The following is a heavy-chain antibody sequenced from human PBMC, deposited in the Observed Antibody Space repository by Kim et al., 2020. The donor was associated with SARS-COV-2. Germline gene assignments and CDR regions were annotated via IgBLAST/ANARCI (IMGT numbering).Heavy chain of an antibody. J-gene: IGHJ4*02. Sequence: GSLRLSSAASGFIFRTDWMHWVRRAPGKGLEWVSRSNGDGTLTTYADSVKGRFTISRDNAKNTLYLQMNSLRLEDTAMYFCARGMGDYWGQGTLVTVSS. CDR1: GFIFRTDW. V-gene: IGHV3-74*01. CDR3: ARGMGDY. CDR2: SNGDGTLT. D-gene: IGHD2-8*01.